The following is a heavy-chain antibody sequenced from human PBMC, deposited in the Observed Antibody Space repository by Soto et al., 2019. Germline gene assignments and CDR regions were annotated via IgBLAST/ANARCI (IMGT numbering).Heavy chain of an antibody. D-gene: IGHD3-3*01. Sequence: SQTLSLTCAISGDTVSNSGAAWNWIRQSPSRGLEWLGRTYYRSKWYNDYASSVKSRITINPDTSKNQFSLHLTSVTPEDTAVYYCARDPPTMKRDFDYWGQGILVTVSS. J-gene: IGHJ4*02. CDR2: TYYRSKWYN. CDR1: GDTVSNSGAA. V-gene: IGHV6-1*01. CDR3: ARDPPTMKRDFDY.